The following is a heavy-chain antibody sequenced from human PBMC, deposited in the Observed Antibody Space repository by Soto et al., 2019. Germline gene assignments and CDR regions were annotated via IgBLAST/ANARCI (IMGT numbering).Heavy chain of an antibody. V-gene: IGHV4-4*02. CDR2: IYHSGST. J-gene: IGHJ4*02. Sequence: SETLSLTCAVSGGSFSSSNWWSWVRHPPGKGLEWIGEIYHSGSTNYNPSLKSRVPISVDKSKNQFSLKLSSVTAADTAVYYCATSEATDSSSLDYWGQGTLVTVSS. CDR1: GGSFSSSNW. D-gene: IGHD6-13*01. CDR3: ATSEATDSSSLDY.